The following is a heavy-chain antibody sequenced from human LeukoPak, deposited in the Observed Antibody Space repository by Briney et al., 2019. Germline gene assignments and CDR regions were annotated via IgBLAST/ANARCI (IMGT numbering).Heavy chain of an antibody. Sequence: PGGSLRLSCAASEFTFSSYAMQWLRQAPGKGLEWVSGINVSGGSTWYADSVKGRFTISRDNSRNTLYLQMNSLRAEDTAVYYCAKYERAKGPPYALDVWGQGTTVTVSS. CDR1: EFTFSSYA. CDR3: AKYERAKGPPYALDV. V-gene: IGHV3-23*01. D-gene: IGHD3-16*01. CDR2: INVSGGST. J-gene: IGHJ6*02.